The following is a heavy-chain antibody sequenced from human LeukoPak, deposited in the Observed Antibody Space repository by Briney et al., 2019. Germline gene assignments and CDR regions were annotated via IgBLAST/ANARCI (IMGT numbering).Heavy chain of an antibody. CDR2: IIPIFGTA. CDR3: ARGYSSSSNAFDI. D-gene: IGHD6-6*01. J-gene: IGHJ3*02. V-gene: IGHV1-69*05. CDR1: GYTFTSYG. Sequence: GASVKVSCKASGYTFTSYGISWVRQAPGQGLEWMGGIIPIFGTANYAQKFQGRVTITTDESTSTAYMELSSLRSEDTAVYYCARGYSSSSNAFDIWGQGTMVTVSS.